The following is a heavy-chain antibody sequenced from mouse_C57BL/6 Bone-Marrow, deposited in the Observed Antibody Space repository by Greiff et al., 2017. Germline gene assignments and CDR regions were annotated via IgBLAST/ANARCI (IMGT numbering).Heavy chain of an antibody. J-gene: IGHJ1*03. D-gene: IGHD1-1*01. CDR1: GYTFTSYT. CDR2: INPSRGYT. CDR3: ATIRFITTVWYFDV. V-gene: IGHV1-4*01. Sequence: VQLQESGAELARPGASVKMSCKASGYTFTSYTMHWVKQRPGQGLEWIGYINPSRGYTKYNQKFKDKATLTADKSSSTAYMQLSSLTSEDSAVYYCATIRFITTVWYFDVWGTGTTVTVSS.